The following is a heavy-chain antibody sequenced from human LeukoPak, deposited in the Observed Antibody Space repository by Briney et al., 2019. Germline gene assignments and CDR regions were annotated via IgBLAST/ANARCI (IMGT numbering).Heavy chain of an antibody. CDR2: MRGSGETV. Sequence: GGSLRLSCAATGFTFSGYFMTWIRQAPGNGLQWIAHMRGSGETVSYADSVRGRFTISRDNVKNSLYLQMNSLRAEDTAVYYCARLGVSTAAGTYDYWGQGTLVTVSS. D-gene: IGHD6-13*01. CDR3: ARLGVSTAAGTYDY. CDR1: GFTFSGYF. V-gene: IGHV3-11*01. J-gene: IGHJ4*02.